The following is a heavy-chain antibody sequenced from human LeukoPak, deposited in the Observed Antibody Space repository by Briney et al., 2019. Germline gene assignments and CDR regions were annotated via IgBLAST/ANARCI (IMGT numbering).Heavy chain of an antibody. V-gene: IGHV4-59*12. CDR1: GGSMTNYY. Sequence: PSETLSLTCTVSGGSMTNYYWSWIRQSPGKGLEWIGYIYHSGYTNYNPSLKSRVTISVDKSKNQFSLKLSSVTAADTAVYYCARADYSTQNYYYFDYWGQGTLVTVSS. J-gene: IGHJ4*02. CDR3: ARADYSTQNYYYFDY. CDR2: IYHSGYT. D-gene: IGHD4-11*01.